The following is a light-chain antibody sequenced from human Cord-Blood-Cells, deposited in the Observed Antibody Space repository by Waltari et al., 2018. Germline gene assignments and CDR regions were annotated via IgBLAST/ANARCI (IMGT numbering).Light chain of an antibody. V-gene: IGLV2-23*01. Sequence: QSALTQPASVSGSPGQSITISCTGTSRDVGSYNFFSWYQQHPGKAPKLMIYEGSKRPSVVSNRFAGSKSGNTASLTISGLQAEDDADYYCCSYAGSFYVFGTGTKVTVL. CDR1: SRDVGSYNF. CDR3: CSYAGSFYV. CDR2: EGS. J-gene: IGLJ1*01.